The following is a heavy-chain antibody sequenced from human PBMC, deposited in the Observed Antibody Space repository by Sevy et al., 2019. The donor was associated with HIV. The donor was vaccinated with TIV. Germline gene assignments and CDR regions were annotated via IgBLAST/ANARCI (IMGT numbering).Heavy chain of an antibody. CDR1: GGSISSYY. Sequence: SETLSLTCTVSGGSISSYYWSWIRQPAGKGLEWIGRIYTSGSTNYNPSLKSRVTMSVDRSKNQFSLKLSSVTAADTAVYYCARADYYGSGSYFLDYWGQGTLVTVSS. D-gene: IGHD3-10*01. CDR3: ARADYYGSGSYFLDY. CDR2: IYTSGST. J-gene: IGHJ4*02. V-gene: IGHV4-4*07.